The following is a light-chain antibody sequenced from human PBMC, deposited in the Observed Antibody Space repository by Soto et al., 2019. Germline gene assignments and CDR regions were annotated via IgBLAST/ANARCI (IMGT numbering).Light chain of an antibody. V-gene: IGKV1-5*03. Sequence: DSQMTKSPSTLCGSVGDRVTITCGASQTISSWLAWYQQKPGKAPKLLIYKASTLKSGLPSRFSGSGSGTEFTLTISSLQPDDFVTYYCQYLNGATTITFGQGTRLEIK. CDR3: QYLNGATTIT. CDR1: QTISSW. J-gene: IGKJ5*01. CDR2: KAS.